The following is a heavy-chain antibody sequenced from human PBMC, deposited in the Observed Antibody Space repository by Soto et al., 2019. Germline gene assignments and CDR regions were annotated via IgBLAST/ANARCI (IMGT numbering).Heavy chain of an antibody. J-gene: IGHJ6*02. Sequence: PSENLPLTCAVYGGSFSGYYWSWIRKPPGKGLEWIGEINHSGSTTYNPSLKSRVTISVYRSKNQCSLRLSSVTAADTAVYYCARGDIVVVPAAIGYYYYGMDVWGQGTTVTVSS. CDR2: INHSGST. CDR3: ARGDIVVVPAAIGYYYYGMDV. V-gene: IGHV4-34*01. D-gene: IGHD2-2*02. CDR1: GGSFSGYY.